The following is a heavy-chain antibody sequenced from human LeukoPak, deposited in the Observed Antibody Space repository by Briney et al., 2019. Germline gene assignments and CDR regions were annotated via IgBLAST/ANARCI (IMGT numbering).Heavy chain of an antibody. CDR2: IYYSGCT. CDR3: ARRLDYYYGMGV. Sequence: PSETLSLTCTVSGGSISSYYWSWIRQPPGKGLEWIGYIYYSGCTNYNPSLKSRVTISVDTSKNQFSLKLSSVTAADTAVYYCARRLDYYYGMGVWGQGTTVTVSS. J-gene: IGHJ6*02. CDR1: GGSISSYY. V-gene: IGHV4-59*01. D-gene: IGHD4-11*01.